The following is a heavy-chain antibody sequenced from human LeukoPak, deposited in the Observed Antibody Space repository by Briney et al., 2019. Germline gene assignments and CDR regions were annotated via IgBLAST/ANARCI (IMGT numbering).Heavy chain of an antibody. CDR2: ISGSGGST. CDR1: GFTFSRYA. V-gene: IGHV3-23*01. D-gene: IGHD3-3*01. J-gene: IGHJ5*02. Sequence: PGGSLTLSCAASGFTFSRYAMSWLRQAPGKGLDGVSAISGSGGSTYYADSVQGRFTISRDNSKNTLYLQMNSLRAEDRAVYYCAKEGNCFWSGYYTWDLFDPWGQGTLVTVSS. CDR3: AKEGNCFWSGYYTWDLFDP.